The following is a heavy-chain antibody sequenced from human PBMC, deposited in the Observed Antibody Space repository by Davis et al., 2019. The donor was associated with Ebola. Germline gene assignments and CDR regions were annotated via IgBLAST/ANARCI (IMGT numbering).Heavy chain of an antibody. CDR3: ARDSSSWYRYYYYGMDV. D-gene: IGHD6-13*01. Sequence: GESLKISCAASGFTFSSYAMHWVRQAPGKGLEWVAVISYDGSNKYYADSVKGRFTISRDNSKNTLYLQMNSLRAEDTAVYYCARDSSSWYRYYYYGMDVWGQGTTVTVSS. J-gene: IGHJ6*02. CDR2: ISYDGSNK. V-gene: IGHV3-30*04. CDR1: GFTFSSYA.